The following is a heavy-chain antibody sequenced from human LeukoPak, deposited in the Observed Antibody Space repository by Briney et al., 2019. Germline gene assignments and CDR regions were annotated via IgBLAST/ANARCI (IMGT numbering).Heavy chain of an antibody. CDR3: AKSAEVVLRFLGVIDY. CDR1: GFIFSNYG. CDR2: IWNDGSYK. J-gene: IGHJ4*02. D-gene: IGHD3-3*01. Sequence: GGSLRLSCAASGFIFSNYGMHWVRQAPGKGLEWVAVIWNDGSYKYYADSVKGRFTISRDNSKNTLYLQMNSLRAEDTAVYYCAKSAEVVLRFLGVIDYRGKGTLVTVSS. V-gene: IGHV3-33*06.